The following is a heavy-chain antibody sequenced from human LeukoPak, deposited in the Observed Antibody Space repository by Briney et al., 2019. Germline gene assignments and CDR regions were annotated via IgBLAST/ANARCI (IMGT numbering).Heavy chain of an antibody. D-gene: IGHD3-10*01. J-gene: IGHJ4*02. CDR1: GFTFSNVW. CDR2: IKTKTSAGTT. V-gene: IGHV3-15*01. CDR3: TTTQAGVTFGLDY. Sequence: GGSLRLSCAASGFTFSNVWMSWVRQAPGKGLEWVGRIKTKTSAGTTDYAAAVKGRFTISRDDSKNTVYLQMDSLKTEDTAVYFCTTTQAGVTFGLDYWGQGTLVTVSS.